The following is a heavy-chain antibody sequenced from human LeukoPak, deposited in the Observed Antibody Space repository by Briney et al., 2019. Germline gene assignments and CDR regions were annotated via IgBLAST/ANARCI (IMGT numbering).Heavy chain of an antibody. Sequence: SETVSLTCTVSGGSISSYYWSWIRQPPGKGLEWIGYIYYSGSTNYNPSLKSRVTISVDTSKNQFSLKLSSVTAADTAVYYCARETPYCSGGSCSAYFDYWGQGTLVTVSS. J-gene: IGHJ4*02. D-gene: IGHD2-15*01. CDR3: ARETPYCSGGSCSAYFDY. CDR2: IYYSGST. CDR1: GGSISSYY. V-gene: IGHV4-59*01.